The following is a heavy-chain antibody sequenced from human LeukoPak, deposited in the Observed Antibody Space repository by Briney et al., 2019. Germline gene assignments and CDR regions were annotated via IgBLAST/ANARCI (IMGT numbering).Heavy chain of an antibody. CDR3: ARASGSYGVY. V-gene: IGHV3-7*04. J-gene: IGHJ4*02. CDR2: IKQDGTEK. CDR1: GFTFTTYW. D-gene: IGHD1-26*01. Sequence: GESLRLSCAASGFTFTTYWMSWVRQAPGKGLEWVANIKQDGTEKYYVDSVKGRFTISRDNAKNSLYLQMNSLRAEDTAVYYCARASGSYGVYWGQGTLVTVSS.